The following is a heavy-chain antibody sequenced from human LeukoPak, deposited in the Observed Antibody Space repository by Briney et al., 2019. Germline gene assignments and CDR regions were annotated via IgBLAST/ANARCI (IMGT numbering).Heavy chain of an antibody. CDR3: ARDTEIAAAGMKIDS. V-gene: IGHV3-30*10. J-gene: IGHJ4*02. Sequence: GGALRLCCSTSVFTFISDASHRVPRAPGKGLEMVAVIPDDGSNKYYTDSVTGRFTISRDTSTNTPYLQMNSLRAEGTAVSYCARDTEIAAAGMKIDSWGQRTLVTVSS. CDR1: VFTFISDA. CDR2: IPDDGSNK. D-gene: IGHD6-13*01.